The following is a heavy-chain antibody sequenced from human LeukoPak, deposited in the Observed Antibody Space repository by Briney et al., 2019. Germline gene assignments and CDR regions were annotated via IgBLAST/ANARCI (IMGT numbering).Heavy chain of an antibody. J-gene: IGHJ4*02. V-gene: IGHV1-18*04. D-gene: IGHD1-26*01. Sequence: ASVKVSCKASGYTFTSHTFTSYYMYWVRQAPGQGLEWMGWISAYNGNTNYAQKLQGRVTMTTDTSTSTAHMELRSLRSDDTAVYYCARLPRGEWEVLSGGIGAYYFDYWGQGTQVTVSS. CDR1: GYTFTSHTFTSYY. CDR2: ISAYNGNT. CDR3: ARLPRGEWEVLSGGIGAYYFDY.